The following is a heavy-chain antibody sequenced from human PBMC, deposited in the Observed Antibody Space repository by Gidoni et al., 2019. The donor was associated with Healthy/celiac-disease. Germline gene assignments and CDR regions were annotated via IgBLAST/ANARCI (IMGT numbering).Heavy chain of an antibody. D-gene: IGHD2-15*01. CDR1: GYTFTSYA. J-gene: IGHJ4*02. CDR3: ARVSGDCSGGSCYDDY. CDR2: INAGNGNT. Sequence: QVQLVQSGAEVKKPGASVQVSCKASGYTFTSYAMHWVRQAPGQRLEWMGWINAGNGNTKYSQKFQGRVTITRDTSASTAYMELSSLRSEDTAVYYCARVSGDCSGGSCYDDYWGQGTLVTVSS. V-gene: IGHV1-3*01.